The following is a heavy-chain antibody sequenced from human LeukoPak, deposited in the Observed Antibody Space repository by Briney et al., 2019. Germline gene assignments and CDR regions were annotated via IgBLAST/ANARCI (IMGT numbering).Heavy chain of an antibody. CDR2: IIPIFGTA. J-gene: IGHJ4*02. D-gene: IGHD3-22*01. V-gene: IGHV1-69*13. CDR1: GGTFSSYA. CDR3: AMRDYDSSGPDDY. Sequence: SVKVSCKASGGTFSSYAISWVRQAPGQGLEWMGGIIPIFGTANYAQKFQGRVTITADESTSTAYMELSSLRSEDTAVYYCAMRDYDSSGPDDYWRQGTLVTVSS.